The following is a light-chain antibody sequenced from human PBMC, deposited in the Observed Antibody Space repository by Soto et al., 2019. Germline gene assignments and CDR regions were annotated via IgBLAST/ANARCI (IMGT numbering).Light chain of an antibody. J-gene: IGKJ4*01. CDR1: QNINNY. V-gene: IGKV1-39*01. Sequence: DVQMTQSPSSLSASVGDRVTITCQASQNINNYLNWYQQKPGRAPKLLIYDASNLEAGVPSRFSGSGSGTDFALTISSLQAEDFATYYCQQSYSTPQLTFGGGTKVDIK. CDR3: QQSYSTPQLT. CDR2: DAS.